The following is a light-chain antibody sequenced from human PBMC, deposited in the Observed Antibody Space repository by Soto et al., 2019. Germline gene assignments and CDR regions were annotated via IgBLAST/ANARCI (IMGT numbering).Light chain of an antibody. J-gene: IGKJ1*01. CDR2: GAS. CDR3: QHYGSSRT. CDR1: QSVSSS. V-gene: IGKV3-20*01. Sequence: EIVLTQSPGTLSLSPGERATLSCRASQSVSSSLAWYQQKPGQAPRLLLYGASSRATGIPDRFSGSGSGPDFTLTISRLEPDDFAVYFCQHYGSSRTFGQGTKVEIK.